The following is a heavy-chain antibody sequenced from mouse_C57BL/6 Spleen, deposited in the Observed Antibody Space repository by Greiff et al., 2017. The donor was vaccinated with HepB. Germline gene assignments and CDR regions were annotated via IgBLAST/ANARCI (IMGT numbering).Heavy chain of an antibody. CDR3: ARHGYYGSSYTWFAY. D-gene: IGHD1-1*01. Sequence: EVKLVESGGELVKPGGSLKLSCAASGFTFCSYGMSWVRQTPDKRLEWVATISSGGSYTYYPDSVKGRFTISRDNAKNTLYLQMSSLKSEDTAMYYCARHGYYGSSYTWFAYWGQGTLVTVSA. CDR2: ISSGGSYT. CDR1: GFTFCSYG. J-gene: IGHJ3*01. V-gene: IGHV5-6*01.